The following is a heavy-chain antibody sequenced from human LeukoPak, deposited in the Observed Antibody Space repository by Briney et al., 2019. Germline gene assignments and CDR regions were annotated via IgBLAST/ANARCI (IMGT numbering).Heavy chain of an antibody. Sequence: GESLQISCKGSGYRFTSYWIGWVRQMPGKGLEWMGIIYPGDSDTRYSTSFQGQVTISADKSISTAYLQWSSLKTSDTAMYYCARHPITLFDYWDREPWSPSPQ. CDR2: IYPGDSDT. CDR1: GYRFTSYW. J-gene: IGHJ4*02. CDR3: ARHPITLFDY. D-gene: IGHD3-10*01. V-gene: IGHV5-51*01.